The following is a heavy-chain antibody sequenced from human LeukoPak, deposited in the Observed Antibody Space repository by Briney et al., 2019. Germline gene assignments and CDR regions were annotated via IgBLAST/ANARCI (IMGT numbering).Heavy chain of an antibody. J-gene: IGHJ4*02. V-gene: IGHV4-61*05. Sequence: SSETLSLTCTVSGGSISSSSYYWGWIRQPPGKGLEWIGYIYYSGSTNYNPSLKSRVTISVDTSKNQFSLKLSSVTAADTAVYYCARHIMIVGYGFDYWGQGTLVTVSS. D-gene: IGHD3-22*01. CDR2: IYYSGST. CDR3: ARHIMIVGYGFDY. CDR1: GGSISSSSYY.